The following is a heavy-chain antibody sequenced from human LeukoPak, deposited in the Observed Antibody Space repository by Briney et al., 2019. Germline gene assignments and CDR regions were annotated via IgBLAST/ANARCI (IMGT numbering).Heavy chain of an antibody. D-gene: IGHD3-9*01. CDR1: GGSISSYY. CDR3: AREGDTILGYFDY. J-gene: IGHJ4*02. V-gene: IGHV4-59*01. Sequence: PSETLSLTCTVSGGSISSYYWSWIRQPPGKGVEWIGYIYYSGSTNYNPSLKSRVTISVDTSKNQFSLKLSSVTAADTAVYYCAREGDTILGYFDYCGQGTLVTVSS. CDR2: IYYSGST.